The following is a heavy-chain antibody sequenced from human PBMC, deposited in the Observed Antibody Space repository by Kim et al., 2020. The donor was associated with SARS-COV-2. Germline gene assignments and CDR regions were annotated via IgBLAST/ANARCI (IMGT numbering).Heavy chain of an antibody. CDR3: ARAPGTTVTLGY. Sequence: YYADAVKGRFTITRDNSKNTLYLQMNSLRAEDTAVYYCARAPGTTVTLGYWGQGTLVTVSS. V-gene: IGHV3-30*01. J-gene: IGHJ4*02. D-gene: IGHD4-17*01.